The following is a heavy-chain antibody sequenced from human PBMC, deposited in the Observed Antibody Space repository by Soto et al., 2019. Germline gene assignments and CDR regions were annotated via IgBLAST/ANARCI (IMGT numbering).Heavy chain of an antibody. CDR2: MNPKSGNT. J-gene: IGHJ4*02. CDR3: ARPGLPAAGTPYYFDD. Sequence: QVQLVQSGAEMKTPGASVKVSCKASGYTFTNYDINWVRQAAGQGLEWMGWMNPKSGNTGYAQKFQGRVTMTRNTSISTAYMDLSGLTSEDTAVYYCARPGLPAAGTPYYFDDWGQGALVTVSS. D-gene: IGHD1-1*01. CDR1: GYTFTNYD. V-gene: IGHV1-8*01.